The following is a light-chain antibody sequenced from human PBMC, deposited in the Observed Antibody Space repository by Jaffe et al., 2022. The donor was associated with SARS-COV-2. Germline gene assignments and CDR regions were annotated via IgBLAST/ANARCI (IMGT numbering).Light chain of an antibody. Sequence: DIQMTQSPSSLSASVGDRVTITCQASQDISNYLNWYQQKPGKVPKLLIYDASNLETGVPSRFSGGGSGTDFTFTISSLQPEDIATYYCQQYDNLPYTFGQGTKLEIK. CDR1: QDISNY. J-gene: IGKJ2*01. V-gene: IGKV1-33*01. CDR2: DAS. CDR3: QQYDNLPYT.